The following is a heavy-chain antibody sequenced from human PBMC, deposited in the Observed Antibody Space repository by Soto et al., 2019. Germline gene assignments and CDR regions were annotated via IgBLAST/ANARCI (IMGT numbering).Heavy chain of an antibody. J-gene: IGHJ6*02. V-gene: IGHV1-2*02. CDR3: ARDRGDYSNMDV. D-gene: IGHD4-4*01. CDR2: INPNSGGT. Sequence: GASVKVSCKASGYSFTKYHMHWVRQAPGQGLEWMGWINPNSGGTNYAQKFQGRVTMTRDTSISTAYMELSRLRSDDTAVYYCARDRGDYSNMDVWGQGTTVTVSS. CDR1: GYSFTKYH.